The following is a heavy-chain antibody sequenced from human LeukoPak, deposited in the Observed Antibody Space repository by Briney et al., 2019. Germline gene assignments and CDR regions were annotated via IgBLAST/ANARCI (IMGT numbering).Heavy chain of an antibody. J-gene: IGHJ4*02. V-gene: IGHV3-30*03. CDR3: AGGSGISDF. Sequence: GGSLRLSCAASGFTFSSYGMHWVRQAPGKGLEWVAVISYDGSNKYYADSVKGRFTISRGNSKNTLYLQMNSLRAEDTAVYYCAGGSGISDFWGQGTLVTVSS. CDR2: ISYDGSNK. CDR1: GFTFSSYG. D-gene: IGHD1-26*01.